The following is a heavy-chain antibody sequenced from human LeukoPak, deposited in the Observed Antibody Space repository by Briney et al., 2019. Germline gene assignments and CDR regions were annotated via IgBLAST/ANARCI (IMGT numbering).Heavy chain of an antibody. V-gene: IGHV1-2*02. CDR3: ARDSERAGVNWFDP. J-gene: IGHJ5*02. CDR2: INPNSGGT. D-gene: IGHD1-26*01. CDR1: GYTFTGYY. Sequence: ASVKVSCKASGYTFTGYYMHWVRQARGQGLEWMGWINPNSGGTNYAQKFQGRVTMTRDTSISTAYMELSRLRSDDTAVYYCARDSERAGVNWFDPWGQGTLVTVSS.